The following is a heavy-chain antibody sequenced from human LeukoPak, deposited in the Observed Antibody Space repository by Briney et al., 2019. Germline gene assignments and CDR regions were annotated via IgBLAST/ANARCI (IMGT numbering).Heavy chain of an antibody. Sequence: GGSLRLSCAASGFTFNNYGMHWVRQAPGKGLEWVAVIWYDGSNKYYADSVKGRFTISRDNSKNTLYLQMNSLRAEDTAVYYCAREGGKVYLDYWGQGTLVTVSS. D-gene: IGHD4-23*01. CDR2: IWYDGSNK. J-gene: IGHJ4*02. CDR3: AREGGKVYLDY. V-gene: IGHV3-33*08. CDR1: GFTFNNYG.